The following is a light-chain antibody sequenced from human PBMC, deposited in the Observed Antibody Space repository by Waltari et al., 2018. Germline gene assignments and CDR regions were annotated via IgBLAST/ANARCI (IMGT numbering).Light chain of an antibody. CDR1: QSIGSK. Sequence: EIVLTQSPGTLSLSPGERAPLPCRTSQSIGSKLAWYQQKPGQAPRLLIYGASIRATGIPARFSGSGSETEFTLTISSLQSEDFAVYYCQQYNNWPPGTFGQGTKVEI. CDR2: GAS. V-gene: IGKV3-15*01. CDR3: QQYNNWPPGT. J-gene: IGKJ1*01.